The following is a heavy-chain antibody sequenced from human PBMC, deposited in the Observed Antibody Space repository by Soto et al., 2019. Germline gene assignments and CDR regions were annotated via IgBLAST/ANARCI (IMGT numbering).Heavy chain of an antibody. CDR3: AGDPEHQLPRNDAVDI. D-gene: IGHD2-2*01. J-gene: IGHJ3*02. CDR1: GFTFSSYS. Sequence: EVQLVESGGGLVKPGGSMRLSCAASGFTFSSYSMNWVRQAPGKGLEWVSSISSSSDYIDYADSVKGRFTISRDDAKNSLYLQMNSLRAEDTAVYYCAGDPEHQLPRNDAVDIWGQGTMVTVSS. CDR2: ISSSSDYI. V-gene: IGHV3-21*01.